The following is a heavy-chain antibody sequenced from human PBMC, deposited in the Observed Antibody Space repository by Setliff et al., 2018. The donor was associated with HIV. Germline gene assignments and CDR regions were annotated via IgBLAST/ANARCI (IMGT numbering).Heavy chain of an antibody. CDR2: INHSGST. CDR1: GGSFRGYY. CDR3: ARYDYGDFDY. Sequence: SETLSLTCAVFGGSFRGYYWSWIRQPPGKGLEWIGEINHSGSTDYNPSRKSRVTISVDTSKNQFSLNLSSVTAADTAVYYCARYDYGDFDYWGQGTPVTVSS. D-gene: IGHD4-17*01. J-gene: IGHJ4*02. V-gene: IGHV4-34*01.